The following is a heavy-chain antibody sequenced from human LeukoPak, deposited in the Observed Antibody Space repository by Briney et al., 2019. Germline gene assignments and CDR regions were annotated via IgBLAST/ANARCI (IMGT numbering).Heavy chain of an antibody. CDR2: ISGSGGST. CDR1: GFTFSSYA. CDR3: AKDLYGAYYDFWSGYSPVDY. V-gene: IGHV3-23*01. J-gene: IGHJ4*02. Sequence: GGSLRLSCAASGFTFSSYAMSWVRQAPGKGPEWVSAISGSGGSTYYADSVKGRFTISSDNSKNTLYLQMNSLRAEDTAVYYCAKDLYGAYYDFWSGYSPVDYWGQGTLVTVSS. D-gene: IGHD3-3*01.